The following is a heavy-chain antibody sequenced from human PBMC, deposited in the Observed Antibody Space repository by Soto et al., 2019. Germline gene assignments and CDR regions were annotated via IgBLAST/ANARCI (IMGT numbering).Heavy chain of an antibody. Sequence: EVQLVESGGGLVQPGGSLRLSCAASGFTFSSYSMNWVRQAPGKGLEWVSYISLSSNRIYYADSVKGRFTISRDNAKNSLYLQMNSLRDEDTAVYYCARGPAIPDCFYYYALDVWGQGTPVTVSS. CDR3: ARGPAIPDCFYYYALDV. CDR2: ISLSSNRI. D-gene: IGHD2-21*01. V-gene: IGHV3-48*02. J-gene: IGHJ6*02. CDR1: GFTFSSYS.